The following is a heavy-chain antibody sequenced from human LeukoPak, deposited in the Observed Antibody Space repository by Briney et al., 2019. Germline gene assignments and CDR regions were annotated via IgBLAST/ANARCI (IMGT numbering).Heavy chain of an antibody. D-gene: IGHD6-19*01. Sequence: SETLSLTCTESSGSISSGSYYWSWIRQPAGKGLEWIGRIYTSGSTNYNPSLKSRVTISVDTSKNQFSLKLSSVTAADTAVYYCASGIAVAGTLFDYWGQGTLVTVSS. CDR1: SGSISSGSYY. V-gene: IGHV4-61*02. CDR3: ASGIAVAGTLFDY. CDR2: IYTSGST. J-gene: IGHJ4*02.